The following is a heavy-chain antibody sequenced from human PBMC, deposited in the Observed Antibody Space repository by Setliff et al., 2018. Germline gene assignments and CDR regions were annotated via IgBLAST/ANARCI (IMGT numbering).Heavy chain of an antibody. J-gene: IGHJ2*01. Sequence: GGSLRLSCAASGFSLSTYDVIYGMNWVRQTPGKGLEWISFINIGSSAIYYADSVKGRFTISRDNAKNSLYLQMNNLRVDDTAMYYCARDEGQNQLLRGFDLWGRGTLVTVSS. V-gene: IGHV3-48*01. CDR1: GFSLSTYDVIYG. CDR3: ARDEGQNQLLRGFDL. CDR2: INIGSSAI. D-gene: IGHD2-2*01.